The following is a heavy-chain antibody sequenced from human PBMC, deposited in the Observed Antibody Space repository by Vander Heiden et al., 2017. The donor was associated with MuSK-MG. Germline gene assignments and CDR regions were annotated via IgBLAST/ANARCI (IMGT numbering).Heavy chain of an antibody. CDR2: IIPIFGTA. Sequence: QVQLVQSGAEVKKPGSSVKVSCKASGGTFSSYAISWVRQAPGQGLEWMGGIIPIFGTANYAQKFQGRVTITADKSTSTAYMELSSLRSEDTAVYYCARDHNKGLIAGAGIDAFDIWGQGTMVTVSS. J-gene: IGHJ3*02. CDR1: GGTFSSYA. D-gene: IGHD6-19*01. CDR3: ARDHNKGLIAGAGIDAFDI. V-gene: IGHV1-69*06.